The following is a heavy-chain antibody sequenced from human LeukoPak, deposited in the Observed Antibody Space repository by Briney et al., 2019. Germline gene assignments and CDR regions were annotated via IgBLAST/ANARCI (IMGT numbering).Heavy chain of an antibody. J-gene: IGHJ4*02. CDR2: ISYDGSNK. D-gene: IGHD4-17*01. Sequence: GGSLRLSCAASGFTFSDYYMSWIRQAPGKGLEWVAVISYDGSNKYYADSVKGRFTISRDNSKNTLYLQMNSLRAEDTALYYCARDPGTLRFPDYWGQGTLVTVSS. CDR3: ARDPGTLRFPDY. CDR1: GFTFSDYY. V-gene: IGHV3-30-3*01.